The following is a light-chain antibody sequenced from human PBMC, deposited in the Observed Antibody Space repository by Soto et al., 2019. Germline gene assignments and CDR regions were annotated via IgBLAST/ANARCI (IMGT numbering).Light chain of an antibody. CDR3: QQYNSYSPYT. V-gene: IGKV1-5*03. J-gene: IGKJ2*01. Sequence: DIQMTQSPSTLSASVGDRVTITCRASQRISSWLAWYQQKPGKAPKLLIYKASSLESGVPSRFSGRGSGTEFTLTISSLQPDDFATYYCQQYNSYSPYTFGQGTKLEIK. CDR1: QRISSW. CDR2: KAS.